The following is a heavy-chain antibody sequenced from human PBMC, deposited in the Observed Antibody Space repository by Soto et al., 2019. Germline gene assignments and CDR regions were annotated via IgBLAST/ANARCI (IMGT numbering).Heavy chain of an antibody. CDR3: ARVEEQDIAQDQQLVLAWFDP. CDR2: IIPIFGTA. V-gene: IGHV1-69*13. CDR1: GGTFSSYA. J-gene: IGHJ5*02. D-gene: IGHD6-13*01. Sequence: GASVKVSCKASGGTFSSYAISWVRQAPGQGLEWMGGIIPIFGTANYAQKFQGRVTITADESTSTAYMELSSLRSEDTAVYYCARVEEQDIAQDQQLVLAWFDPWGQGTLVTVSS.